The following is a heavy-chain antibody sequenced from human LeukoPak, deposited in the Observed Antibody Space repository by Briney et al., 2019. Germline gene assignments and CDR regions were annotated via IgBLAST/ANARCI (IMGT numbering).Heavy chain of an antibody. CDR1: GFTFSSYA. CDR3: AKDLGGGCGSTSCYSAFDI. J-gene: IGHJ3*02. D-gene: IGHD2-2*01. V-gene: IGHV3-9*03. Sequence: GRSLRLSCAASGFTFSSYAMHWVRQAPGKGLEWVSSISWNSGTIGYADSVKGRFTISRDNAKNSLYLQMNSLRAEDMALYYCAKDLGGGCGSTSCYSAFDIWGQGTMVTVSS. CDR2: ISWNSGTI.